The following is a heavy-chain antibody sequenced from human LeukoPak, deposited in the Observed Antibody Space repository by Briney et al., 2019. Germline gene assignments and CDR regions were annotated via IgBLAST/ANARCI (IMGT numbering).Heavy chain of an antibody. D-gene: IGHD3-10*01. CDR2: ISYDGSNK. CDR1: GFTFSSYA. Sequence: GRSLRLSCAASGFTFSSYAMHWVRQAPGKGLEWVAVISYDGSNKYYADSVKGRFTISRDNSKNTLYLQMNSLRAEDTAVYYCARAGMPWFGELWDFDYWGQGTLVTVSS. CDR3: ARAGMPWFGELWDFDY. V-gene: IGHV3-30-3*01. J-gene: IGHJ4*02.